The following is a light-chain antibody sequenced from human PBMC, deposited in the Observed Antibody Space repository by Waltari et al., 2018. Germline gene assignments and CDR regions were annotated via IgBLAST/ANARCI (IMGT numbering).Light chain of an antibody. CDR1: SSDVGGYNY. Sequence: QSALTQPASVSGSPGQSITISCTGTSSDVGGYNYVHWYQPPPGTAPKVMIYEVNNRPSGVSNRFSGSKSGNTASLTISGLQAEDEADYYCTSPTSSRTWVFGGGTKLTVL. CDR3: TSPTSSRTWV. CDR2: EVN. V-gene: IGLV2-14*01. J-gene: IGLJ3*02.